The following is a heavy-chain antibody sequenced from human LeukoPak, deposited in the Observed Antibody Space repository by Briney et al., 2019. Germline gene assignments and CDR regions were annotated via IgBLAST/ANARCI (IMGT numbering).Heavy chain of an antibody. J-gene: IGHJ4*02. CDR1: GFTFSSYG. CDR3: ARARFFRLGITTDY. D-gene: IGHD7-27*01. Sequence: GGSLRLSCAASGFTFSSYGMHWVRQAPGKGLEWVAVIWYDGSNKYYADSVKGRFTISRDNSKNTLYLQMNSLRAEDTAVYYCARARFFRLGITTDYWGQGTLVTVSS. CDR2: IWYDGSNK. V-gene: IGHV3-33*01.